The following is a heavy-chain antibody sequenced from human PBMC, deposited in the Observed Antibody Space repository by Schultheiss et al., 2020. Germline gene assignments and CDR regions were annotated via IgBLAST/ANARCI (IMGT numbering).Heavy chain of an antibody. J-gene: IGHJ4*02. Sequence: GGSMRLSCAASGFTVSSNYMSWVRQAPGKGLEWVSVIYSGGSTYYADSVNGRFTISRDNSKNTLYLQMNSLRAEDTAVYYCAKFPIRWLQDAFDYWGQGTLVTVSS. V-gene: IGHV3-53*01. CDR1: GFTVSSNY. CDR3: AKFPIRWLQDAFDY. CDR2: IYSGGST. D-gene: IGHD4-17*01.